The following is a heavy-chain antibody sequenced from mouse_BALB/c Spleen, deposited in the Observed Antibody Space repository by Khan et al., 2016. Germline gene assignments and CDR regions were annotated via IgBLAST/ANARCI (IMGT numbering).Heavy chain of an antibody. J-gene: IGHJ3*01. Sequence: QVQLKESGPGLVAPSQSLSITCTVSGFSLTGYGVNWVRQPPGKGLEWLGKIWGDGRTDYNSALKFRVSISKDNSKSQVFLKMNSLQTDDTANCCGSGDYDVFAYWGQGTLVIVSA. D-gene: IGHD2-12*01. V-gene: IGHV2-6-7*01. CDR2: IWGDGRT. CDR1: GFSLTGYG. CDR3: SGDYDVFAY.